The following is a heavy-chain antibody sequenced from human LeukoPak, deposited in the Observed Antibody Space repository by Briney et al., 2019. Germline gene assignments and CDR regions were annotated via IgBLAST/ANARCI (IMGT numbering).Heavy chain of an antibody. V-gene: IGHV4-34*01. CDR1: GFTFSSYS. Sequence: GSLRLSCAASGFTFSSYSMNWVRQPPGKGLEWIGEINHSGSTNYNPSLKSRVTISVDTSKNQFSLKLSSVTAADTAVYYCARRSWELGFDYWGQGTLVTVSS. D-gene: IGHD1-26*01. CDR3: ARRSWELGFDY. CDR2: INHSGST. J-gene: IGHJ4*02.